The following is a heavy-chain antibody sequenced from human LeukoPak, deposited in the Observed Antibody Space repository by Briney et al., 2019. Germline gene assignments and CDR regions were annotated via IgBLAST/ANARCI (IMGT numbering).Heavy chain of an antibody. D-gene: IGHD2-2*01. Sequence: GGSLRLSCTVSGFTFRDFSMHWVRQAPGKGLQWVGLVSGDGGVTHYPDSVEGRFTISRDNNQSSLYLQMNSLTVEDSAFYYCAKGNNTISFNFDYWGQGTLVTVSS. J-gene: IGHJ4*02. CDR3: AKGNNTISFNFDY. CDR1: GFTFRDFS. V-gene: IGHV3-43*02. CDR2: VSGDGGVT.